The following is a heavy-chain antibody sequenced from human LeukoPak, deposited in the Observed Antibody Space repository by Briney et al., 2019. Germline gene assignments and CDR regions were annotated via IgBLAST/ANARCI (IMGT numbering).Heavy chain of an antibody. CDR1: GYSISSGYY. J-gene: IGHJ4*02. D-gene: IGHD6-19*01. CDR3: ARGMAVAVPGHHYLDY. Sequence: SETLSLTCAVSGYSISSGYYWGWIRQPPGKGLEWIGSIYHSGSTYYNPSLKSRVTISVDTSKNQFSLKLSSVTAADTAVYYCARGMAVAVPGHHYLDYWGQGTLVTVSS. CDR2: IYHSGST. V-gene: IGHV4-38-2*01.